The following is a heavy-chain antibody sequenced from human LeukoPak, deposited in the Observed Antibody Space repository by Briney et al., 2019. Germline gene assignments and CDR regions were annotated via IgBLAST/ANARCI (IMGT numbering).Heavy chain of an antibody. J-gene: IGHJ3*02. CDR1: GFIVSSNY. D-gene: IGHD2-21*02. CDR2: IYSGGST. Sequence: GGSLRLSCAASGFIVSSNYMSWVRQAPGKGLEWVSVIYSGGSTYYADSVKGRFTISRDNSKNTLYLQMNSLRAEDTAVYYCARGDDSGHDAFDIWGQGTMVTVSS. CDR3: ARGDDSGHDAFDI. V-gene: IGHV3-53*01.